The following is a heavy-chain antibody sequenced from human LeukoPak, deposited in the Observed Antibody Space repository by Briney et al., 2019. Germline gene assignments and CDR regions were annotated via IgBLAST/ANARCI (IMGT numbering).Heavy chain of an antibody. Sequence: ASVKVSCKASGYTFTGYYMHWVRQAPGQELEWMGWINPNIGGTNYAQNFQGRVTMTRDTSISTAYMELSRLRYDDTAVYYCARGATVTTLPHYYYFMDVWGKGTTVTVSS. CDR1: GYTFTGYY. J-gene: IGHJ6*03. V-gene: IGHV1-2*02. CDR3: ARGATVTTLPHYYYFMDV. D-gene: IGHD4-17*01. CDR2: INPNIGGT.